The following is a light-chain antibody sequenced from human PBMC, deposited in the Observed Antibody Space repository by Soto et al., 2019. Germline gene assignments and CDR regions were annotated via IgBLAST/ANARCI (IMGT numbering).Light chain of an antibody. V-gene: IGKV3-20*01. CDR2: GAS. CDR3: QQYGSSPT. Sequence: EIVLTQSPGTLSLSPGERATLSCRASQRVSSSYLAWYQQKPGQAPRLLIYGASSRATGFPDRFSGSGSGTVFTLTISRLEPEDFAVYYCQQYGSSPTFGQGTKLEIK. J-gene: IGKJ2*01. CDR1: QRVSSSY.